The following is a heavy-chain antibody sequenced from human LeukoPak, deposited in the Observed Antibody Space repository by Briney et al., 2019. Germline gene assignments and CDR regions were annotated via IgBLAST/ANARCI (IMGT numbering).Heavy chain of an antibody. CDR2: IYSGGST. CDR3: ARAPPYYDSSGYAVDY. CDR1: GFTVSSNY. V-gene: IGHV3-53*01. D-gene: IGHD3-22*01. Sequence: PGGSLRLSCAASGFTVSSNYMSWVRQAPGKGLEWVSVIYSGGSTYYADSVKGRFTISRDNSKNTLYLQMNSLRAEDTAVYYCARAPPYYDSSGYAVDYWGQGTLVTASS. J-gene: IGHJ4*02.